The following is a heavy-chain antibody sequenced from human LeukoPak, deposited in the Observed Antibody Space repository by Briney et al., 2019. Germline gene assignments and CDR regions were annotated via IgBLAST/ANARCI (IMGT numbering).Heavy chain of an antibody. CDR1: VGSIGGSY. CDR3: ARGGWSLDF. Sequence: SETLSLTCTVSVGSIGGSYWSWLRQPPGKGLEWIGYIYYTGTTSCNPSLKSRVTISVDTSKNQFSLRLRSVTTADTAVYYCARGGWSLDFWGRGTLVTVSS. CDR2: IYYTGTT. D-gene: IGHD1-26*01. V-gene: IGHV4-59*01. J-gene: IGHJ2*01.